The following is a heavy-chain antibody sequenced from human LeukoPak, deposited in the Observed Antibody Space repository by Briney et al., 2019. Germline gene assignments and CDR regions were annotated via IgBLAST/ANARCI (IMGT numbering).Heavy chain of an antibody. CDR1: GGSISSYY. CDR2: IYYSGST. J-gene: IGHJ3*02. D-gene: IGHD4-17*01. Sequence: SETLSLTCTVSGGSISSYYWSWIRQPPGKGLEWIGYIYYSGSTNYNPSLKSRVTMSVDTSKRQFSLKLSSVTAADTAVYYCARDLVTVTKGFDIWGQGTMVSVSS. V-gene: IGHV4-59*12. CDR3: ARDLVTVTKGFDI.